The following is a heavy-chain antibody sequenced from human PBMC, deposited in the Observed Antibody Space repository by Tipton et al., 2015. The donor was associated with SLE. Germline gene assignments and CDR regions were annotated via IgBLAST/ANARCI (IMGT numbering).Heavy chain of an antibody. CDR3: ARALGRITIFGVVLHRDYFDY. D-gene: IGHD3-3*01. J-gene: IGHJ4*02. CDR2: INHSGST. CDR1: GGSISNYY. V-gene: IGHV4-34*01. Sequence: AGLVKPSETLSLTCTVSGGSISNYYWSWIRQPPGKGVEWIGEINHSGSTNYNPSLKSRVTISVDTSKNQFSLKLSSVTAADTAVYYCARALGRITIFGVVLHRDYFDYWGQGTLVTVSS.